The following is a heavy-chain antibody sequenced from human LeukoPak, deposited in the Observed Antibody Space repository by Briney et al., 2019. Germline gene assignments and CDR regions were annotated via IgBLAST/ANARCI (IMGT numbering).Heavy chain of an antibody. D-gene: IGHD3-10*01. CDR2: ISGSGGST. CDR3: AKRGGPRTKRGVGP. J-gene: IGHJ5*01. Sequence: PGGSLRLSCAASGFTFSSYAMSWVRQAPGKGLEWVSAISGSGGSTYYADSVKGRFTISRDNSKNTLYLQMNSLRAEDTAVYYWAKRGGPRTKRGVGPWGQGTLGTGSS. V-gene: IGHV3-23*01. CDR1: GFTFSSYA.